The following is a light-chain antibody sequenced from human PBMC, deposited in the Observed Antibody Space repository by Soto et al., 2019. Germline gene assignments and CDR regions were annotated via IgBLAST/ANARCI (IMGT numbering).Light chain of an antibody. CDR3: NSYAGNDIYV. CDR1: SSDVGGFDY. J-gene: IGLJ1*01. CDR2: EVS. V-gene: IGLV2-8*01. Sequence: PVLTKPPYANGSARQSVTISRKGTSSDVGGFDYVSWYQQHPGKAPKFLIYEVSKRPSGVPDRFSGSKSGNTASLTVSGLQAEDEADYYCNSYAGNDIYVFGTGTKVTVL.